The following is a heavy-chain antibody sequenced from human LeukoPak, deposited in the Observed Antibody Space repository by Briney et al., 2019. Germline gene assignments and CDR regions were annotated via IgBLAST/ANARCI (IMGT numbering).Heavy chain of an antibody. D-gene: IGHD3-22*01. CDR1: GYTFTGYF. V-gene: IGHV1-69*06. CDR2: IIPIFGTA. Sequence: SVKVSCKASGYTFTGYFIHWVRQAPGQGLEWMGGIIPIFGTANYALKLQARVTTTADKSTSTAYMELSSLRSEDTAVYYCARGRDYYDTSGYYYGSWGQGTLVTVSS. CDR3: ARGRDYYDTSGYYYGS. J-gene: IGHJ5*02.